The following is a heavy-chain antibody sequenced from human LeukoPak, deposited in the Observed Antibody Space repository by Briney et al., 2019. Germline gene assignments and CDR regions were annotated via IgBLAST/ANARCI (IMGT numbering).Heavy chain of an antibody. CDR3: ARGARVTMIVVVITPDAFDI. CDR2: ISSSGSTI. V-gene: IGHV3-48*03. J-gene: IGHJ3*02. D-gene: IGHD3-22*01. Sequence: GGSLRLSCAASGFTFSSYGMNWVRQAPGKGLEWVSYISSSGSTIYYADSVKGRFTISRDNAKNSLYLQMNSLRAEDTAVYYCARGARVTMIVVVITPDAFDIWGQGTMVTVSS. CDR1: GFTFSSYG.